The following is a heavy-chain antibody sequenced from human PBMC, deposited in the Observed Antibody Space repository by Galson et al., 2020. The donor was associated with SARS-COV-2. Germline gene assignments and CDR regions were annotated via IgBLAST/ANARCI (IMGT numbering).Heavy chain of an antibody. D-gene: IGHD3-16*01. J-gene: IGHJ6*02. CDR1: GFTFSSYA. V-gene: IGHV3-30-3*01. CDR3: ARAHKGAYYDGMDV. Sequence: RASMRLSCAASGFTFSSYAMHWVRQAPGKGLEWVAVISYDGSNKYYADSVKGRFTISRDNSKNTLYLQMNSLRAEDTAVYYCARAHKGAYYDGMDVWGQGTTVTVSS. CDR2: ISYDGSNK.